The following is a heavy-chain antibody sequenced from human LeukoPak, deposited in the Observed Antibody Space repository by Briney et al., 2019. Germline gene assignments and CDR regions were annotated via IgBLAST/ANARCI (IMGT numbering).Heavy chain of an antibody. J-gene: IGHJ5*02. V-gene: IGHV4-39*01. CDR1: GGSINSSSNY. D-gene: IGHD2-2*01. CDR3: ARSYCSSLSCYTGWFDP. CDR2: VYYSGLM. Sequence: PSETLSLTCTVSGGSINSSSNYWGWIRQPPGKGLEWIASVYYSGLMYYNPSLKSRVTISIDTSKMQFSLKLTSVTAADTAVYYCARSYCSSLSCYTGWFDPWGQGTLVTVSS.